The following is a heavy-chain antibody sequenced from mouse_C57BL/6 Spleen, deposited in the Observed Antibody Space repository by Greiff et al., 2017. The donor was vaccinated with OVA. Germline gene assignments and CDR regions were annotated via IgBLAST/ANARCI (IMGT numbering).Heavy chain of an antibody. D-gene: IGHD4-1*02. J-gene: IGHJ1*03. CDR1: GFSFNTYA. CDR3: VRLPTGWYFDV. V-gene: IGHV10-1*01. Sequence: GGGLVQPKGSLKLSCAASGFSFNTYAMNWVRQAPGKGLEWVARIRSKSNNYATYYADSVKDRFTISRDDSESMLYLQMNNLKTEDTAMYYCVRLPTGWYFDVWGTGTTVTVSS. CDR2: IRSKSNNYAT.